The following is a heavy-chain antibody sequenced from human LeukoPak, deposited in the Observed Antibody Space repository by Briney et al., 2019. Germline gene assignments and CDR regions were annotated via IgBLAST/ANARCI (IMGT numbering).Heavy chain of an antibody. Sequence: GASVKVSCKASGYTFTGYYMHWVRQAPGQGLEWMGWINPNSGGTNYAQKFQGRVTMTRDTSISTAYMELSRLRPVDTAVYYCARAISSGWFAEYFQHWGQGTLVTVSS. CDR2: INPNSGGT. V-gene: IGHV1-2*02. CDR1: GYTFTGYY. J-gene: IGHJ1*01. CDR3: ARAISSGWFAEYFQH. D-gene: IGHD6-19*01.